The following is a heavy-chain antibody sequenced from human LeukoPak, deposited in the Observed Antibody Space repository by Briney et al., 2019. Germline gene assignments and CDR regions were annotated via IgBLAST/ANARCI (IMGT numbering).Heavy chain of an antibody. CDR3: AKVNRGSAGSY. CDR2: INPDGTMK. J-gene: IGHJ4*02. CDR1: GFTFSDSW. D-gene: IGHD1-26*01. Sequence: PXGSLRLSCAASGFTFSDSWMKWARQAPGKGLEWVADINPDGTMKSYVDSMKGRFTISRDNAKNSLYLQMNSLRAEDTAIYYCAKVNRGSAGSYWGQGTLVTVSS. V-gene: IGHV3-7*01.